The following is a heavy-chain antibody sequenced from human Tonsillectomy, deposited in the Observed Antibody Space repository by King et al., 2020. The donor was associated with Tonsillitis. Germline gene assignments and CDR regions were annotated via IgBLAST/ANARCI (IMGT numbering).Heavy chain of an antibody. Sequence: VQLVESGGGLVQPGGSLGLSCAASGFTFSIYAMSWVRQAPGKGLEWVSAISGSGGSTYYSDSVKGRFTISRDNSKNTLYLQMKSLRAEDTAVYYCARLPERYCTSTSCSVDYWGQGTLVPVSS. CDR1: GFTFSIYA. J-gene: IGHJ4*02. V-gene: IGHV3-23*04. D-gene: IGHD2-2*01. CDR2: ISGSGGST. CDR3: ARLPERYCTSTSCSVDY.